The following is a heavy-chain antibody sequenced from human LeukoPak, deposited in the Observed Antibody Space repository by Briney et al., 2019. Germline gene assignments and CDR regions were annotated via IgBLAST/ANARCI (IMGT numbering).Heavy chain of an antibody. V-gene: IGHV3-21*01. CDR3: ARVGYCSGGSCYYFDY. Sequence: GGSLRLSCAASGFTFSSYSMNWVRQAPGKGLEWVSSISSSSSYIYYADSVKGRFTISRDNPKNSLYLQMNSLRAEDTAVYYCARVGYCSGGSCYYFDYWGQGTLVTVSS. CDR1: GFTFSSYS. D-gene: IGHD2-15*01. CDR2: ISSSSSYI. J-gene: IGHJ4*02.